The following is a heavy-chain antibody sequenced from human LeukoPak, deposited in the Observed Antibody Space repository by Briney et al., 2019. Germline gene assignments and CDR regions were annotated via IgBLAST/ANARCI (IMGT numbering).Heavy chain of an antibody. J-gene: IGHJ4*02. D-gene: IGHD3-22*01. CDR2: IIPILGIA. V-gene: IGHV1-69*02. Sequence: SVKVSCKASGGTFSSYTISWVRQAPGQGLEWMGRIIPILGIANYAQKFQGRVTFTADKSTSTAYMELSSLRSEDTAVYYCARLYYYDSSGSLPIDYWGQGTLVTVSS. CDR3: ARLYYYDSSGSLPIDY. CDR1: GGTFSSYT.